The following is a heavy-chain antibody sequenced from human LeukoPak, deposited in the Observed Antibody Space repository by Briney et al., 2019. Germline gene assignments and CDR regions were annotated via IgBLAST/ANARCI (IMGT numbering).Heavy chain of an antibody. J-gene: IGHJ6*03. D-gene: IGHD2-2*01. Sequence: PSETLSLTCTVSGGSISSYYWSWIRQPAGKGLEWIGRIYTSGSTNYNPSLKSRVTMSVDTSKNQFSLKLSSVTAADTAVYYCARSGARYCSSTSCYGGSYYYYYYMDVWGKGTTVTVSS. CDR1: GGSISSYY. V-gene: IGHV4-4*07. CDR2: IYTSGST. CDR3: ARSGARYCSSTSCYGGSYYYYYYMDV.